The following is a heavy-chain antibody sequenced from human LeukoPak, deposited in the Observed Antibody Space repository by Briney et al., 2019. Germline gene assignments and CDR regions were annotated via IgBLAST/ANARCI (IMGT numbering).Heavy chain of an antibody. V-gene: IGHV3-53*01. Sequence: GGSLRLSCAASGFTVSSNYMSWVRQAPGKGLEWVSVIYSGGSTYYADSVKGRFTISRDNSKNTLYLQMNSLRAEDTAVYYCARDDILTGYKDYWGQGALVTVSS. CDR2: IYSGGST. D-gene: IGHD3-9*01. J-gene: IGHJ4*02. CDR3: ARDDILTGYKDY. CDR1: GFTVSSNY.